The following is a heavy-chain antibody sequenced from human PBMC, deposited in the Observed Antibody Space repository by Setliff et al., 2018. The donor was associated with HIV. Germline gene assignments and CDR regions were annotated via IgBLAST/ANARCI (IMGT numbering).Heavy chain of an antibody. Sequence: SETLSLTCNVYGGSFSGDSWNWIRQPPGKGLEWIGEINHSGGTKYNPSLKSRVTISVDTSKNQFSLTLSSVTAADTAVYYCARGHDSSGYFGIDYWGQGTLVTVSS. CDR3: ARGHDSSGYFGIDY. CDR1: GGSFSGDS. CDR2: INHSGGT. V-gene: IGHV4-34*01. D-gene: IGHD3-22*01. J-gene: IGHJ4*02.